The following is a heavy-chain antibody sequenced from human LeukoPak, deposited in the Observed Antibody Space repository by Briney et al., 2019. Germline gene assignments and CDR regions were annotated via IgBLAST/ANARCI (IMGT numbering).Heavy chain of an antibody. CDR2: ISGSGGST. D-gene: IGHD3-22*01. Sequence: GGSLRLSCAASGFTFSSYAMSWVRLAPGKGLEWVSGISGSGGSTYYADSVKGRLTISRDNSKNTLYLQMNSLRAEDTAVYYCAKSADSSGYYDGAYYYYGMDVWGQGTTVTVSS. J-gene: IGHJ6*02. CDR3: AKSADSSGYYDGAYYYYGMDV. CDR1: GFTFSSYA. V-gene: IGHV3-23*01.